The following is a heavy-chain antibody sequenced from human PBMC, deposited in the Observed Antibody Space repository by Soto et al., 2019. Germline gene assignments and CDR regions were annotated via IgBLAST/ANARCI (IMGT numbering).Heavy chain of an antibody. CDR1: GYTFTSYY. J-gene: IGHJ6*02. D-gene: IGHD2-21*02. Sequence: GASVKVSCKASGYTFTSYYMPWVRQAPGQGLEWMGMINPSGGSTSYAQKFQGRVTMTRDTHTSTVYMELRSLRSEDTAVYYCARDGATYCGGDCYGYYYYGMDVWGQGPTVNVSS. V-gene: IGHV1-46*01. CDR2: INPSGGST. CDR3: ARDGATYCGGDCYGYYYYGMDV.